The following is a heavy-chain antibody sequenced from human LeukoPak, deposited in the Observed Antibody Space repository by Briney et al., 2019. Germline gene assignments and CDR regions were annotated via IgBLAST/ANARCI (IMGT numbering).Heavy chain of an antibody. CDR2: IGSGSTYM. V-gene: IGHV3-21*04. Sequence: PGGSLRLSCAASGFTFSTYSMNWVRQAPGKGLEWVSSIGSGSTYMYYADSLKGRFTISRDNAKNSLYLQMNSLRAEDTAVYNCAKGDFYGSGRDYYYYMDVWGKGTTVTISS. CDR1: GFTFSTYS. CDR3: AKGDFYGSGRDYYYYMDV. J-gene: IGHJ6*03. D-gene: IGHD3-10*01.